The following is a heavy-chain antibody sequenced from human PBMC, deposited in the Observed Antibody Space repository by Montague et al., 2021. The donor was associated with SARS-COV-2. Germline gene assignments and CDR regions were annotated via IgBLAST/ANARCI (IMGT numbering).Heavy chain of an antibody. CDR2: IFRSGAT. CDR3: ARTSRGSRYFYGVDV. V-gene: IGHV4-59*01. D-gene: IGHD3-10*01. CDR1: GDSISDYY. Sequence: SETLSLICTVSGDSISDYYWSWIRQPPGMGLEWIGYIFRSGATNYNPPLKSRVIISLDTSKSQFSLRLSSVTAAGTAIYYCARTSRGSRYFYGVDVWGQGTTVTVSS. J-gene: IGHJ6*02.